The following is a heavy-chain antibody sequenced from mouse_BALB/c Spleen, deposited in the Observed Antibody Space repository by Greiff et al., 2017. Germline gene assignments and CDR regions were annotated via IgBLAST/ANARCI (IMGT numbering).Heavy chain of an antibody. D-gene: IGHD1-1*01. CDR1: GFYIKDYY. CDR2: IDPENGNT. Sequence: EVQLQQSGAELVRPGALVKLSCKASGFYIKDYYMHWVKQRPEQGLEWIGWIDPENGNTIYDPKFPGKASITADTSSNTAYLQLSSLTSEDTAVYYCARWGTVVATDYWGQGTTLTVSS. V-gene: IGHV14-1*02. CDR3: ARWGTVVATDY. J-gene: IGHJ2*01.